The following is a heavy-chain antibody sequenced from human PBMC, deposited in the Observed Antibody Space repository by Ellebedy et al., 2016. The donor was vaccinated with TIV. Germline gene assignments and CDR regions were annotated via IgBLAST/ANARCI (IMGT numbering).Heavy chain of an antibody. J-gene: IGHJ6*03. D-gene: IGHD3-10*01. CDR3: ARDRIWFGELYYMDV. CDR2: IYHSGST. V-gene: IGHV4-4*02. Sequence: SETLSLTCAVSGGSISSSNWWRWVRQPPGKGLEWIGEIYHSGSTNYNPSLKSRVTISVDKSKNQFSLKLSSVTAADTAVYYCARDRIWFGELYYMDVWGKGTTVTVSS. CDR1: GGSISSSNW.